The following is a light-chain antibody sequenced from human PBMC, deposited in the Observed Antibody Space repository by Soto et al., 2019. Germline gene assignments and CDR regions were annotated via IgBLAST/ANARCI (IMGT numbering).Light chain of an antibody. J-gene: IGKJ5*01. Sequence: EIVLTQSPGPLSLSPGERATLSCRASQSVRSTSLAWYQQKPGQALRLLIYGASSRATGIPDRFSGSGSGTDFTLTISRLEPEDFAVYYRQQYGSSPITFGQGTRLEIK. V-gene: IGKV3-20*01. CDR3: QQYGSSPIT. CDR2: GAS. CDR1: QSVRSTS.